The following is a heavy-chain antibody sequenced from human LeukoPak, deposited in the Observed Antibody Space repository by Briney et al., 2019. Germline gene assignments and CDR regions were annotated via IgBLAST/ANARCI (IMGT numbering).Heavy chain of an antibody. CDR3: ARDYSGSYDDAFDI. J-gene: IGHJ3*02. CDR1: GFTFSSYG. Sequence: PGRSLRLSCAASGFTFSSYGMHWVRQAPGKGLEWVAVIWYDGSNKYYADCVKGRFTISRDNSKNTLYLQMNSLRAEDTAVYYCARDYSGSYDDAFDIWGQGTMVTVSS. D-gene: IGHD1-26*01. CDR2: IWYDGSNK. V-gene: IGHV3-33*01.